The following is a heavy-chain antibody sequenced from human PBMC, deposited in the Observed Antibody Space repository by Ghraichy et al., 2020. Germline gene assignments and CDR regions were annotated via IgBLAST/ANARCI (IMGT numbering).Heavy chain of an antibody. Sequence: SETLSLTCAVSGGSLSSGGSSWSWFRQSPGKGLEWIGYIYHSESIYYNPSLKSRVTISIDRSKNQFSLMLSSVTAADTAVYYCARENGGLIDAFDIWGQGTMVTVSS. CDR1: GGSLSSGGSS. CDR2: IYHSESI. CDR3: ARENGGLIDAFDI. J-gene: IGHJ3*02. D-gene: IGHD3-16*01. V-gene: IGHV4-30-2*06.